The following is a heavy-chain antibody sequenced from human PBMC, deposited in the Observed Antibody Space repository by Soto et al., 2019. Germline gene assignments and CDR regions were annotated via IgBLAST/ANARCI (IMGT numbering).Heavy chain of an antibody. V-gene: IGHV5-51*01. CDR3: ARGGVSTRTFDY. D-gene: IGHD3-3*01. Sequence: PGESLKISCKGSGYNFAGYWIAWVRQMPGKGLELMGIIYPSDSDTGYRPSFQGQVTISADKSISSAYLQWSSLRASDTAMYYCARGGVSTRTFDYWGRGTPVTVSS. CDR1: GYNFAGYW. J-gene: IGHJ4*02. CDR2: IYPSDSDT.